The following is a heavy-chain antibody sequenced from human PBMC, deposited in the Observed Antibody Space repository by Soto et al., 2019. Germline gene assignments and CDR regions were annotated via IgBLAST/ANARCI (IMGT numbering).Heavy chain of an antibody. CDR2: ISAYNGNT. D-gene: IGHD1-26*01. CDR1: GYTFTSYG. J-gene: IGHJ1*01. CDR3: ARDISSGSYLLYFQH. V-gene: IGHV1-18*01. Sequence: QVQLVQSGAEVKKPGASVKVSCKASGYTFTSYGISWVRQAPGQGLEWMGWISAYNGNTNYAQKLQGRVTMTTDTATSTAYMELRSLRSDDTAVYYCARDISSGSYLLYFQHWGQGTLVTVSS.